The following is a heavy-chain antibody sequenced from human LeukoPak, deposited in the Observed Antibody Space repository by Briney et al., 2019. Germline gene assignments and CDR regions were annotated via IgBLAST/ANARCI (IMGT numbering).Heavy chain of an antibody. V-gene: IGHV3-48*03. CDR1: GFTFSSYE. Sequence: GGSLRLSCAASGFTFSSYEMNWVRQAPGKGLEWVSYISSSGSTIYYADSVKGRFTISRDNAKNSLYLQMNSLRAEDTAVYYCAGERREPLAAFDIWGQGTMVTVSS. CDR3: AGERREPLAAFDI. D-gene: IGHD1-26*01. J-gene: IGHJ3*02. CDR2: ISSSGSTI.